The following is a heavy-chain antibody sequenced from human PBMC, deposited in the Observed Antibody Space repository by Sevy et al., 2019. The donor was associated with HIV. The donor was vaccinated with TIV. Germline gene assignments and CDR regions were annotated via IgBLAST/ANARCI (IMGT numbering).Heavy chain of an antibody. J-gene: IGHJ3*01. V-gene: IGHV3-33*03. CDR2: LWSHGRRE. Sequence: GGSLRLSCAGSGFTFSNYAMHWVRQAPGKGLECVAGLWSHGRREYYADFAKGRFTISRDNSKNTEYLHMDSLRTDDTAVYYCAKEDDAFDVWGQGTMDTVSS. CDR3: AKEDDAFDV. CDR1: GFTFSNYA.